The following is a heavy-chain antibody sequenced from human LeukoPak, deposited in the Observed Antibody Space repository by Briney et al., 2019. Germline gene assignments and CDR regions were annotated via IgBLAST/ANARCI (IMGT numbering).Heavy chain of an antibody. J-gene: IGHJ4*02. CDR1: GFTVSSNY. D-gene: IGHD1-26*01. V-gene: IGHV3-66*01. CDR2: IYSGGST. CDR3: ARERRGATTLFY. Sequence: RGSLRLSCAASGFTVSSNYMSWVRQAPGKGLEWASVIYSGGSTYYADSVKGRFTISRDNSKNTLYLQMNSLRAEDTAVYYCARERRGATTLFYWGQGTLVTVSS.